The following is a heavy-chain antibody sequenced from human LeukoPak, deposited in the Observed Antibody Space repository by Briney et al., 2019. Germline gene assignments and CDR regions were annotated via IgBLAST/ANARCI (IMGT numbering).Heavy chain of an antibody. Sequence: PGGSLRLSCAASGFTFSSYGMHWVRQAPGKGLEWVAVISYDGSNKYYADSVKGRFTISRDNSRNTLYLQMNSLRAEDTAVYYCARDLGWLQRNNGLDYWGQGTLVTVSS. V-gene: IGHV3-30*03. D-gene: IGHD5-24*01. J-gene: IGHJ4*02. CDR3: ARDLGWLQRNNGLDY. CDR1: GFTFSSYG. CDR2: ISYDGSNK.